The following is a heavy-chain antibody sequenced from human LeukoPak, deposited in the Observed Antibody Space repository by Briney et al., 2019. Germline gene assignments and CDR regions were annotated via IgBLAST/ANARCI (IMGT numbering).Heavy chain of an antibody. CDR2: IYHSGST. V-gene: IGHV4-38-2*01. CDR3: AVGYCSSTSCYREYFQH. CDR1: GYSISSGYY. D-gene: IGHD2-2*02. Sequence: SETLSLTCAVSGYSISSGYYWGWIRQPPGKGLEWIGPIYHSGSTYYNPSLKSRVTISVDTSKNQFSLKLRSVTAADTAVYYCAVGYCSSTSCYREYFQHWGQGTLVTVSS. J-gene: IGHJ1*01.